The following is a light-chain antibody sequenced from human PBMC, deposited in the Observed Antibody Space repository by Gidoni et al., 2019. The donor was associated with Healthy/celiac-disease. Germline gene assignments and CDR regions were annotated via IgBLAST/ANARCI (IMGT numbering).Light chain of an antibody. CDR3: QQSYSTPYT. V-gene: IGKV1-39*01. J-gene: IGKJ2*01. CDR2: AAS. CDR1: QSISSY. Sequence: DIQMTQSPCSLSASVGDRVTITCRASQSISSYLNLYQQKPGKAPKLLIYAASSLQSGVPSRFSCSGSGTDFTLTIISLQPRDFATYYCQQSYSTPYTFXQXTKLEIK.